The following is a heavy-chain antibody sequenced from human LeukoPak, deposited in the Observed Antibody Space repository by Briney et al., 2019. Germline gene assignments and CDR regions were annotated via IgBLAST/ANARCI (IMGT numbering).Heavy chain of an antibody. D-gene: IGHD2-8*01. CDR3: TTELPQEYCTNGVCYRGARGGAFDI. J-gene: IGHJ3*02. CDR1: GFTFSSYS. CDR2: IKSKTDGGTT. Sequence: AGGSLRLSCAASGFTFSSYSMAWVRQAPGKGLEWVGRIKSKTDGGTTDYAAPVKGRFTISRDDSKNTLYLQMNSLKTEDTAVYYCTTELPQEYCTNGVCYRGARGGAFDIWGQGTMVTVSS. V-gene: IGHV3-15*01.